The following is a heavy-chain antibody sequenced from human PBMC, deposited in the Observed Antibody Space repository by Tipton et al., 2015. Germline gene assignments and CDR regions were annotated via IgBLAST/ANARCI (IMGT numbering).Heavy chain of an antibody. CDR2: IYPGDSYT. D-gene: IGHD5-24*01. V-gene: IGHV5-51*01. Sequence: VQLVQSGPEVKKPGESLKISCKGSGYSFSNYWIGWVRQMPGKGLELMGIIYPGDSYTRYSPSFQGQVTISADKSISIAYLQWSSLKASDTAMYYCVRLGRDGYKGLSFDYWGQGTLVTVSS. J-gene: IGHJ4*02. CDR1: GYSFSNYW. CDR3: VRLGRDGYKGLSFDY.